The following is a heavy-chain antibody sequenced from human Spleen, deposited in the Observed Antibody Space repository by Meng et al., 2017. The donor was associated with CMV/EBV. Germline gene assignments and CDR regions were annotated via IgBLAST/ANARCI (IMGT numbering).Heavy chain of an antibody. D-gene: IGHD5-18*01. CDR2: ISGSGGST. Sequence: GESLKISCAASGFTFSSYAMSWVRQAPGKGLEWVSAISGSGGSTYYADSVKGRFTISRDNSKNTLYLQMNSLRAEDTAVYYCARYSYGRDNFDYWGQGTLVTVSS. CDR1: GFTFSSYA. V-gene: IGHV3-23*01. J-gene: IGHJ4*02. CDR3: ARYSYGRDNFDY.